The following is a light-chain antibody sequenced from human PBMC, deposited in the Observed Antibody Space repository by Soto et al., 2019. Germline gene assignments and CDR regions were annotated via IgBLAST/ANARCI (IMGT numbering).Light chain of an antibody. CDR3: QQYYIYPFT. CDR2: KAS. J-gene: IGKJ2*01. Sequence: DIQMTQSPSTLSASVGARVTITCRASQRINSWLAWYQQKPGKAPKVLIYKASTLESEVPSRFSGSGSGTEFTLTISSLQPDDFAAYYCQQYYIYPFTVGLGTQLEIK. CDR1: QRINSW. V-gene: IGKV1-5*03.